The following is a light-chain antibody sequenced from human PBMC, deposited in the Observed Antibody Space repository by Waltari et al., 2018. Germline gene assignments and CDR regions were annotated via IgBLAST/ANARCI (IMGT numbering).Light chain of an antibody. CDR3: QQHDNSPHS. V-gene: IGKV1-33*01. CDR1: QGISNW. Sequence: DIQMTQSPSSLSASVGDRVTITCRASQGISNWLAWYQQTPGKAPKLLIYRASNLETGVPSRCSGSGSGTDFTLTISSLQPEDIATYYCQQHDNSPHSFGQGTKVEIK. J-gene: IGKJ2*03. CDR2: RAS.